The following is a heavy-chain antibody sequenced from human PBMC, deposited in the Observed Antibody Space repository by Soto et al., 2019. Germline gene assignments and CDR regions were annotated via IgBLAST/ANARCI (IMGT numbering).Heavy chain of an antibody. CDR2: ISYDGSNK. J-gene: IGHJ4*02. D-gene: IGHD6-19*01. Sequence: GGSLRLSCAASGFTFSSYAMHWVRQAPGKGLEWVAVISYDGSNKYYADSVKGRFTISRDNSKNTLYLQMNSLRAEDTAVYYCARGPAATIAVAGSRGGYFDYWGQGTLVTVSS. V-gene: IGHV3-30-3*01. CDR1: GFTFSSYA. CDR3: ARGPAATIAVAGSRGGYFDY.